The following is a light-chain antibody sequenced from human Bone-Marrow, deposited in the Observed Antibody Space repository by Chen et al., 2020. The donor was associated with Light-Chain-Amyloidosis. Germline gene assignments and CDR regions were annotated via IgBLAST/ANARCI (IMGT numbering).Light chain of an antibody. V-gene: IGKV3-20*01. CDR2: AES. Sequence: EIVLTQSPGTLSLSPGERATLSCRASQSVSSSYLAWYQQKHGQAPRLLIYAESSRATGIPDRFSGSESGTDFTLTISRLEPEDFALYYCQQYGSSPRFTFGPGTKVDIK. J-gene: IGKJ3*01. CDR3: QQYGSSPRFT. CDR1: QSVSSSY.